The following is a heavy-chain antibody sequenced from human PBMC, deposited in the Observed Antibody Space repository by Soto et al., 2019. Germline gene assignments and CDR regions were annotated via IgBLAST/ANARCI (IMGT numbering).Heavy chain of an antibody. J-gene: IGHJ4*02. CDR2: ISGSGGTT. CDR3: AKDTYGSGRYTIRPNHDY. Sequence: TVGSLRLSCAVSGFTFSSYAMSWVRQAPGKGLEWVSAISGSGGTTYYADSVKGRFTISRDNSKNTLYLQMNSLRAEDTAVYYCAKDTYGSGRYTIRPNHDYWGQGTLVTVSS. CDR1: GFTFSSYA. D-gene: IGHD3-10*01. V-gene: IGHV3-23*01.